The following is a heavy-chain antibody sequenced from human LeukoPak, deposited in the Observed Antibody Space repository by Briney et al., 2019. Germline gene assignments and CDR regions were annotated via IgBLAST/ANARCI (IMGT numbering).Heavy chain of an antibody. V-gene: IGHV3-30*04. J-gene: IGHJ5*02. CDR2: ISYDGSNK. D-gene: IGHD1-26*01. CDR3: TRAVGEGWFDP. CDR1: EFTFSSYA. Sequence: GGSLRLSCAASEFTFSSYAMHWVRQAPGKGLEWVAVISYDGSNKDYGDSVKGRFTISRDNSKDALYLQMKSLRPEDTAVYYCTRAVGEGWFDPWGQGTLVTLSS.